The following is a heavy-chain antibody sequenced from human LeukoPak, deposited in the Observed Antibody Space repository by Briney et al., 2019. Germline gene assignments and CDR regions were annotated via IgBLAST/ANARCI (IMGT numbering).Heavy chain of an antibody. CDR2: ISAYNGQT. Sequence: ASVKVSCKASGYTFTSYYISWMRQAPGQGLQWMGRISAYNGQTNYAQKVQGRVIMTTDTSTSTVYMELRSLRYDDTAVYYCAWDSGAFEIWGQGTMVTVSS. CDR1: GYTFTSYY. V-gene: IGHV1-18*01. J-gene: IGHJ3*02. CDR3: AWDSGAFEI.